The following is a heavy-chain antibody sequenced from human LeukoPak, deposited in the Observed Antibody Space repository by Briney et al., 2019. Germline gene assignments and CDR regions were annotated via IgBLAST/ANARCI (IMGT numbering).Heavy chain of an antibody. Sequence: SETLSLTCAVYGGSFSGYYWSWIRQPPGKGLEWIGSIYYSGSTYYNPSLKSRVTISVDTSKNQFSLKLSSVTAADTAVYYCARDGDYYDSSGYSTPFDPWGQGTLVTVSS. J-gene: IGHJ5*02. CDR1: GGSFSGYY. D-gene: IGHD3-22*01. CDR2: IYYSGST. CDR3: ARDGDYYDSSGYSTPFDP. V-gene: IGHV4-34*01.